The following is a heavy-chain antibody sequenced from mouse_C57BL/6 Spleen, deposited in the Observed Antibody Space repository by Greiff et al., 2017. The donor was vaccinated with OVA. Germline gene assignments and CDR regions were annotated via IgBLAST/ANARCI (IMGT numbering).Heavy chain of an antibody. CDR2: IHPNSGST. V-gene: IGHV1-64*01. Sequence: VQLQQPGAELVKPGASVKLSCKASGYTFTSYWMHWVKQRPGQGLEWIGMIHPNSGSTNYNEKFKSKATLTVDKSSSTAYMQLSSLTSEDSAVYYCARRITTVVAEDCDYWGQGTTLTVSS. CDR3: ARRITTVVAEDCDY. CDR1: GYTFTSYW. J-gene: IGHJ2*01. D-gene: IGHD1-1*01.